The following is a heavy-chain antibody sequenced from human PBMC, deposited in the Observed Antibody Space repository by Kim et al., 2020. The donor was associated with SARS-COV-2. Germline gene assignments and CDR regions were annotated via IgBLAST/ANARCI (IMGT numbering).Heavy chain of an antibody. CDR1: GGSISSSSYY. V-gene: IGHV4-39*01. CDR2: IYYSGST. D-gene: IGHD3-22*01. CDR3: ARLFPSYYDPAYWFDP. Sequence: SETLSLTCTVSGGSISSSSYYWGWIRQPPGTGLEWIGSIYYSGSTYYNPSLKSRVTISVDTSKNQFSLKLSLVTAADTAVYYCARLFPSYYDPAYWFDPWGQGTLVTVSS. J-gene: IGHJ5*02.